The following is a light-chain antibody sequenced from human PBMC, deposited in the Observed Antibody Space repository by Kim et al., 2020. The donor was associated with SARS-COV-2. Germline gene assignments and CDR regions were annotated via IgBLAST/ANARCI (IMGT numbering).Light chain of an antibody. CDR1: QDITNY. Sequence: ASVGDRVTITCQASQDITNYLNWYQQRPGGAPKLLIYEASNLETGVPSRFSGSGSGTTFTLTITSLQTEDIATYYCQQYENLPLTFGGGTKVHI. J-gene: IGKJ4*01. CDR2: EAS. CDR3: QQYENLPLT. V-gene: IGKV1-33*01.